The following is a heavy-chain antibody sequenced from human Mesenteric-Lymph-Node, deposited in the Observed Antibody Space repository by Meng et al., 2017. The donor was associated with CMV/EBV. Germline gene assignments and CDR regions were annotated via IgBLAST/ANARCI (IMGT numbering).Heavy chain of an antibody. CDR1: EFTFSSYS. D-gene: IGHD6-13*01. J-gene: IGHJ4*02. CDR2: ISSSSTI. Sequence: GESLKISCAASEFTFSSYSMNWVRQAPGKGLEWVSYISSSSTIYYADSVKGRFTISRDNAKNSLYLQMNSLRAEDTAVYYCARERAAARDPTRYWGQGTLVTVSS. V-gene: IGHV3-48*04. CDR3: ARERAAARDPTRY.